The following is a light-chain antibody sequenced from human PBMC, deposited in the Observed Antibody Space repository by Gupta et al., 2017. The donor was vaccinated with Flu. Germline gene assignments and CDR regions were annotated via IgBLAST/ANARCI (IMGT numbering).Light chain of an antibody. V-gene: IGLV3-25*03. CDR1: ALPKEY. CDR2: KDS. Sequence: QTARITCSGDALPKEYAYWYQQKPGQAPVLVIYKDSERPSGIPERFSGSSSGTTVTFTISGVQAEDEADYYCQSADSSGTYPEVFGGGTKLTVL. J-gene: IGLJ2*01. CDR3: QSADSSGTYPEV.